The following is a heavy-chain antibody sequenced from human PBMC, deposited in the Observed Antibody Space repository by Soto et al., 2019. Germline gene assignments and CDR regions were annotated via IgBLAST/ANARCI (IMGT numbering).Heavy chain of an antibody. D-gene: IGHD6-6*01. CDR3: ARDSSSSLDY. CDR1: GYTFTSYA. J-gene: IGHJ4*02. CDR2: INAGNGDT. Sequence: QVQLVQSGAEVKKPGASVKVSCKASGYTFTSYAILWVRQAPGQRPEWMGWINAGNGDTKYSQNFQGRVTITGDTSATTASKELSSLKYEDTAVYYCARDSSSSLDYWGQGTLVTVSS. V-gene: IGHV1-3*01.